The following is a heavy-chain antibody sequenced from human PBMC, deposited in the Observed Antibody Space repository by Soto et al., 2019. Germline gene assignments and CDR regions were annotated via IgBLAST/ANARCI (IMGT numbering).Heavy chain of an antibody. V-gene: IGHV4-34*01. CDR2: INHSGST. CDR3: ARSVVAGTREDY. D-gene: IGHD6-19*01. CDR1: GGSFSGYY. Sequence: PSETLSLTCAVYGGSFSGYYWSWIRQPPGKGLEWIGEINHSGSTNYNPSLKSRVTISVDTSKNQFSLKLSSVTAADTAVYYCARSVVAGTREDYWGQGTLVTVSS. J-gene: IGHJ4*02.